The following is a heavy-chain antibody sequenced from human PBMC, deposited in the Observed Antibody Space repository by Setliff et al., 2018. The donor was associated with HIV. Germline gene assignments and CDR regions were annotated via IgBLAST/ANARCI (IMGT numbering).Heavy chain of an antibody. CDR1: GYSISSGYY. Sequence: PSETLSLTCAVSGYSISSGYYWGWIRQPPGKGLEWIGEINHSGDTNYNPSLKSRLTISVDTSKNQFSLKLSSVTAADTAVYYCASEPIVVVPAAIWAQIYYMDVWGKGTTVTVS. CDR3: ASEPIVVVPAAIWAQIYYMDV. J-gene: IGHJ6*03. CDR2: INHSGDT. D-gene: IGHD2-2*02. V-gene: IGHV4-38-2*01.